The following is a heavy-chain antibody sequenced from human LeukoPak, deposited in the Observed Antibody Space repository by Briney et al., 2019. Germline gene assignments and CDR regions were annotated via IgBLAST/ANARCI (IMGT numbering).Heavy chain of an antibody. V-gene: IGHV3-30*02. CDR1: GFTFSSYG. D-gene: IGHD4-17*01. CDR3: AKEIWPTVTTPGWTYFDY. J-gene: IGHJ4*02. Sequence: GGSLRLSCAASGFTFSSYGMHWVRQAPGKGLDWVAFIRYDGRNKYYADSVKGRFTISRDNSRNTLYLQMNSLRAEDTAVYYCAKEIWPTVTTPGWTYFDYWGQGTLVTVSS. CDR2: IRYDGRNK.